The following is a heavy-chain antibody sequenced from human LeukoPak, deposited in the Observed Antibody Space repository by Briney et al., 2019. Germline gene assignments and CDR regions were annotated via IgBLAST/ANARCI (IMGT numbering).Heavy chain of an antibody. V-gene: IGHV3-53*01. J-gene: IGHJ4*02. CDR3: ARRAGAYSHPYDY. CDR1: GFSFSRYW. D-gene: IGHD4/OR15-4a*01. Sequence: GGSLRLSCVASGFSFSRYWMNWVRQAPGKGLEWVSFIYSDNTHYSDSVKGRFTISRDNSKNTLYLQMNSLRAEDTAVYYCARRAGAYSHPYDYWGQGTLVTVSS. CDR2: IYSDNT.